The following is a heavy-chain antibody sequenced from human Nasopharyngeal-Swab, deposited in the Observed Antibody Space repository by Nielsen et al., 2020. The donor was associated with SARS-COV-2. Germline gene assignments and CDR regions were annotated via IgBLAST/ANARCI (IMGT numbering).Heavy chain of an antibody. CDR3: ARHEGYTSSWD. V-gene: IGHV5-51*01. CDR2: IYPRDSDT. J-gene: IGHJ4*02. CDR1: GFAFNDYW. Sequence: KVSCKASGFAFNDYWIAWVRQMPGKALEWLGTIYPRDSDTRYSPSFRGQVTISADKSITTAYLHWSSLKASDTAMYYCARHEGYTSSWDWGQGTLVTVSS. D-gene: IGHD6-13*01.